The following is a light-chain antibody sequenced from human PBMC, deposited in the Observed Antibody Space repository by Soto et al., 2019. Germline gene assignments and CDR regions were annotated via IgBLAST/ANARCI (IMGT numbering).Light chain of an antibody. Sequence: DIQMTQSPSSLSASVGDRVTITCRASQSISSYLNWYQQKPGKAPKVLIYAASSLLSGVPSRFSGSGSGTDFTLTIASLQPEDFSTYYCQQSDSTPYTFGQGTKVDI. V-gene: IGKV1-39*01. J-gene: IGKJ2*01. CDR3: QQSDSTPYT. CDR2: AAS. CDR1: QSISSY.